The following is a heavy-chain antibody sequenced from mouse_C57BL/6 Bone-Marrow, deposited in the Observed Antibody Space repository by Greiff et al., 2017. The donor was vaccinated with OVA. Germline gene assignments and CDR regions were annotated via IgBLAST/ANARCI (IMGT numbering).Heavy chain of an antibody. CDR2: IHPSDSDT. Sequence: VQLQQPGAELVKPGASVKVSCKASGYTFTSYWMHWVQQRPGQGLEWIGRIHPSDSDTNYNQKFKGKATLTVDKSSSTSYMQLSSLTSEDSAVYYGEYNTVVARDYARDGWGKGTSVTVS. D-gene: IGHD1-1*01. V-gene: IGHV1-74*01. CDR1: GYTFTSYW. CDR3: EYNTVVARDYARDG. J-gene: IGHJ4*01.